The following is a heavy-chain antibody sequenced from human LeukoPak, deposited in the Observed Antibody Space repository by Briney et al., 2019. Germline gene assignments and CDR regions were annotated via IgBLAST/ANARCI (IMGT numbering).Heavy chain of an antibody. V-gene: IGHV4-59*08. CDR3: AASRWYFDV. J-gene: IGHJ2*01. Sequence: SETLSLTCTVSGGSITNFYWSWVRQPPGKRLEWLGFIYYTGSTTYNPSLESRVTISVDTSKNQFSPRLRSVTAADTAVYYCAASRWYFDVWGRGVVVAVSS. CDR1: GGSITNFY. CDR2: IYYTGST.